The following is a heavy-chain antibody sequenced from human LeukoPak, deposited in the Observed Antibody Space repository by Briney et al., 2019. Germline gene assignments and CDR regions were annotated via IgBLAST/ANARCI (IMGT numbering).Heavy chain of an antibody. CDR2: ISSSSSYI. V-gene: IGHV3-21*01. D-gene: IGHD1-26*01. J-gene: IGHJ3*02. CDR3: AREGQYFVGAIRPYAFDI. Sequence: GGSLRLSCAASGFTFSSYSMNWVRQAPGKGLEWVSSISSSSSYIYYADSVKGRFTISRDNAKNSLYLQMNSLRAEDTAVYYCAREGQYFVGAIRPYAFDIWGQGTMVTVSS. CDR1: GFTFSSYS.